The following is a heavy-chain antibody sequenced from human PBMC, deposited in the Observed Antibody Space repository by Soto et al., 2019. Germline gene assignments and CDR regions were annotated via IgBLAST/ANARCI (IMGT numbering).Heavy chain of an antibody. CDR2: IYYSGST. CDR1: GGSISSGGYY. Sequence: PSETLSLTCTVSGGSISSGGYYWSWIRQHPGKGLEWIGYIYYSGSTYYNPSLKSRVTISVDTSKNQFSLKLSSVTAADTAVYYCARDSRSGWQEKFDYWGQGTLVTVSS. J-gene: IGHJ4*02. CDR3: ARDSRSGWQEKFDY. D-gene: IGHD6-19*01. V-gene: IGHV4-31*03.